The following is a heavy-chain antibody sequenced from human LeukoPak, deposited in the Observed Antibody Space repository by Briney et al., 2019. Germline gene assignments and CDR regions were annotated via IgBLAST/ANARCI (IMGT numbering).Heavy chain of an antibody. Sequence: GGSLRLSCAASGFTFSTYSMNWVRQAPGKGREWVSSISSSSTYIYYADSVKGRFTISRDNAKTSLYLQMNSLRAEDTAMYYCGRDHYYDSSGYDYWGQGTLVTVSS. CDR1: GFTFSTYS. D-gene: IGHD3-22*01. V-gene: IGHV3-21*01. CDR3: GRDHYYDSSGYDY. J-gene: IGHJ4*02. CDR2: ISSSSTYI.